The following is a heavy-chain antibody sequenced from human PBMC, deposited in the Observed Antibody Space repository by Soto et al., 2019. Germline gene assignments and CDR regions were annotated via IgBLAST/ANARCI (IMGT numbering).Heavy chain of an antibody. Sequence: PGGSLRLSCAASGFTFSSYAMSWVRQAPGKGLEWVSAISGSGGSTYYADSVKGRFTISRDNSKNTLYLQMNSLRAEDTAVYYCAKAPHYSGYDWNYFDYWGQGTLVTVSS. J-gene: IGHJ4*02. CDR2: ISGSGGST. CDR3: AKAPHYSGYDWNYFDY. D-gene: IGHD5-12*01. CDR1: GFTFSSYA. V-gene: IGHV3-23*01.